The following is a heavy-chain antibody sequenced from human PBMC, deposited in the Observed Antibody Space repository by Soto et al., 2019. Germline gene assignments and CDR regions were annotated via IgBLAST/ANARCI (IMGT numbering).Heavy chain of an antibody. V-gene: IGHV3-23*01. J-gene: IGHJ4*02. Sequence: PGGSLRLSCAASGFTFNNYALNWVRQTPGKGLEWVSAINGGGITFYTDSVKGRFTISRDNSKNTVSLQMSSLRAEDTAVYYCARDQIGYGSFDYWGQGAQVTVSS. D-gene: IGHD5-18*01. CDR1: GFTFNNYA. CDR2: INGGGIT. CDR3: ARDQIGYGSFDY.